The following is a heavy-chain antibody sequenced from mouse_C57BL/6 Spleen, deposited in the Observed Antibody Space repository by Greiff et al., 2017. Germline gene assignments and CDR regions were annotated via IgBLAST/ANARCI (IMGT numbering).Heavy chain of an antibody. CDR3: ARCYYGSTHYYAMDY. CDR1: GFTFSSYA. D-gene: IGHD1-1*01. J-gene: IGHJ4*01. V-gene: IGHV5-4*03. Sequence: DVKLVESGGGLVKPGGSLKLSCAASGFTFSSYAMSWVRQTPEKRLEWVATISDGGSYTYYTDNVKGRFTISRDNAKNNLYLQMSHLKSEDTAMYYCARCYYGSTHYYAMDYWGQGTSVTVSS. CDR2: ISDGGSYT.